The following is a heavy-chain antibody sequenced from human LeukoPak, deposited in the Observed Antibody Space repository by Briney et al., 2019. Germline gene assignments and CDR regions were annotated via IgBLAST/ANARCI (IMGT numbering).Heavy chain of an antibody. Sequence: ASVKVSCKASGYTFTGYYMHWVRQAPGQGLEWMGWINPNSGGTNYAQKFQGWVTMTRDTSISTAYMELSRLRSDDTAVYYRARGAPRYYYDSSLLGFDPWGQGTLVTVSS. J-gene: IGHJ5*02. CDR3: ARGAPRYYYDSSLLGFDP. CDR1: GYTFTGYY. V-gene: IGHV1-2*04. CDR2: INPNSGGT. D-gene: IGHD3-22*01.